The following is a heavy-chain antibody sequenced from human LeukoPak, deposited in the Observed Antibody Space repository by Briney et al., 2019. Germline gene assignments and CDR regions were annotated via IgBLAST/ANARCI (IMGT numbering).Heavy chain of an antibody. V-gene: IGHV4-4*09. CDR2: ISTSGST. Sequence: MASETLSLTCAVSAASISNYYWSWIRQAPGKGLEWIGYISTSGSTNYNPSLKSRVSISLDTSKNQFSLKLSSVTAADTAVYYCARHMRGYCSSTSCYTPADIWGQGTMVTVSS. CDR1: AASISNYY. CDR3: ARHMRGYCSSTSCYTPADI. J-gene: IGHJ3*02. D-gene: IGHD2-2*02.